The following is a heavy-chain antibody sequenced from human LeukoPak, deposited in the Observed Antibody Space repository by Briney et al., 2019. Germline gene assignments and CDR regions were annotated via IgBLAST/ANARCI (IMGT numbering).Heavy chain of an antibody. D-gene: IGHD3-9*01. Sequence: PGGSLRLSCAASGFTFSNYWMTWVRQAPGKGLEWVANIKEDGSEKYYVDSVTGRFSISRDNANSSLFLQMNSLRAEDTAVYYCARASQYYDILTGYSRVLDYWGQGTLVTVSS. CDR3: ARASQYYDILTGYSRVLDY. V-gene: IGHV3-7*01. CDR2: IKEDGSEK. CDR1: GFTFSNYW. J-gene: IGHJ4*02.